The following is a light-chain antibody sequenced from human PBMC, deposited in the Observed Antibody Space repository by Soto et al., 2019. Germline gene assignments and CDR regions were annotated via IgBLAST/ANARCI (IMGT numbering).Light chain of an antibody. J-gene: IGKJ4*01. CDR2: GAS. CDR3: QQYGSSPPLT. Sequence: EIVLTQSPGTRSLSPGERATLSCRASQSVSSSYLAWYQQKPGQAPRLLIYGASSRATGIPDRFSGSWSGTDFTLNISRLEPEDFGVYYCQQYGSSPPLTFGGGTKVEIK. CDR1: QSVSSSY. V-gene: IGKV3-20*01.